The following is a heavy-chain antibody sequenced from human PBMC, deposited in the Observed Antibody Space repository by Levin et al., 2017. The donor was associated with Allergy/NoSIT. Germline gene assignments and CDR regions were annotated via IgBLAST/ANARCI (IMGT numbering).Heavy chain of an antibody. J-gene: IGHJ4*02. CDR2: INGDGSDT. Sequence: PGGSLRLSCAASEFTFSSYWMHWFRQAPGKGLVWVSRINGDGSDTSYADSVKGRFTISRDNAKNTLYLQMNSLRAEDTAVYYCVRDGPYSGGLDFDYWGQGTLVTVSS. CDR3: VRDGPYSGGLDFDY. CDR1: EFTFSSYW. D-gene: IGHD2-15*01. V-gene: IGHV3-74*01.